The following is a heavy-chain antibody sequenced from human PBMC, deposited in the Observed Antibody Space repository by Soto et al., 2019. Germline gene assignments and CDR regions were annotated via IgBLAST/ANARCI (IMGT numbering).Heavy chain of an antibody. V-gene: IGHV4-30-4*01. CDR2: IYYSGST. Sequence: QVQLQESGPGLVKPSQTLSLTCTVSGGSISSGDYYWSWIRQPPGKGLEWIGYIYYSGSTYYNPSLKSRVTISVDTSKNQFSLKLSSVTAADTAVYYCARDGRVGGYDSQSDYWGQGTLVTVSS. CDR3: ARDGRVGGYDSQSDY. CDR1: GGSISSGDYY. J-gene: IGHJ4*02. D-gene: IGHD5-12*01.